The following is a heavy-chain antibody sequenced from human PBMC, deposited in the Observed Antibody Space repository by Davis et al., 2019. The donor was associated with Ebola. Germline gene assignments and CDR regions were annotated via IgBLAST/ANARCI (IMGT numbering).Heavy chain of an antibody. Sequence: GSLRLSCAVYGGSFSGYYWSWIRQPPGKGLEWIGEINHSGSTNYNPSLKSRVTISVDTSKNQFSLKLSSVTAADTAVYYCARLYSGSYHFDYWGQGTLVTVSS. CDR3: ARLYSGSYHFDY. CDR1: GGSFSGYY. V-gene: IGHV4-34*01. D-gene: IGHD1-26*01. J-gene: IGHJ4*02. CDR2: INHSGST.